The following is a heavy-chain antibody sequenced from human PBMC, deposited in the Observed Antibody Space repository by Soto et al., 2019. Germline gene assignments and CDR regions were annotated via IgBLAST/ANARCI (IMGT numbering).Heavy chain of an antibody. CDR2: IYYSGST. V-gene: IGHV4-31*03. CDR1: GGSISSGGYY. CDR3: ARASNSYDSSGYYPLGDYFDY. Sequence: QVQLQESGPGLVKPSQTLSLTCTVSGGSISSGGYYWSWIRQHPGKGLEWIGYIYYSGSTYYNPSLKSRVTISVDTSKNQFSLKLRSVTAADTAVYYCARASNSYDSSGYYPLGDYFDYWGQGTLVTVSS. J-gene: IGHJ4*02. D-gene: IGHD3-22*01.